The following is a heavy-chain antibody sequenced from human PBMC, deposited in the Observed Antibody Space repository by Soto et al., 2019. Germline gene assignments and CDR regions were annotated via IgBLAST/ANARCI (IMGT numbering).Heavy chain of an antibody. CDR1: GGSFSGYY. D-gene: IGHD3-3*01. CDR3: ARGKQITIFGVVYYYYGMDV. CDR2: INHSGGT. V-gene: IGHV4-34*01. J-gene: IGHJ6*02. Sequence: PSETLSLTCAVYGGSFSGYYWSWIRQPPGKGLEWIGEINHSGGTNYNPSLKSRVTISVDTSKNQFSLKLSSVTAADTAVYYCARGKQITIFGVVYYYYGMDVWGQGTTVTVSS.